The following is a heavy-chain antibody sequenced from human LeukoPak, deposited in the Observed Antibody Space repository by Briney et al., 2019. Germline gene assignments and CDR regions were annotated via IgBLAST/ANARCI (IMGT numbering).Heavy chain of an antibody. V-gene: IGHV3-23*01. Sequence: GGSLRLSCAASGFPFSSYAMNWVRQAPGKGLEWVSAISGSGASAYYADSVKGRFTISRDNAKNSLYLQMNSLRAEDTAVYYCARDYCSGGSCYPFGWFDPWGQGTLVTVSS. CDR1: GFPFSSYA. CDR2: ISGSGASA. J-gene: IGHJ5*02. D-gene: IGHD2-15*01. CDR3: ARDYCSGGSCYPFGWFDP.